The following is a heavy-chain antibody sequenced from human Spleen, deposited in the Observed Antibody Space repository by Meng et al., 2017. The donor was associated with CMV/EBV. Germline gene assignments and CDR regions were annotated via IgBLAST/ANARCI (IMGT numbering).Heavy chain of an antibody. CDR2: IIPIFGTA. CDR1: GGTFSSYT. Sequence: SVKVSCKASGGTFSSYTITWVRQAPGQGLEWMGGIIPIFGTANYAQKFQGRVAITTDESTSTAYMELSSLRSGDTAVYYCARNAQPIFGVVIHYYFGSWGQGSLVTVSS. D-gene: IGHD3-3*01. CDR3: ARNAQPIFGVVIHYYFGS. V-gene: IGHV1-69*05. J-gene: IGHJ4*02.